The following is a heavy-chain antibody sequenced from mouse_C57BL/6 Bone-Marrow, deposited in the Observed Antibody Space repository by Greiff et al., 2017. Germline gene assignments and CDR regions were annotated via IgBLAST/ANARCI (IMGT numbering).Heavy chain of an antibody. CDR2: IHPNSGST. Sequence: VQLQQPGAELVKPGASVKLSCKASGYTFPSYWMHWVKQRPGQGLEWIGMIHPNSGSTNYNEKFKSKATLTVDKSSSTAYMQLSSLTSEASAVYYCARYYGSSLYAMDYWGQGTSVTVSS. CDR3: ARYYGSSLYAMDY. CDR1: GYTFPSYW. D-gene: IGHD1-1*01. J-gene: IGHJ4*01. V-gene: IGHV1-64*01.